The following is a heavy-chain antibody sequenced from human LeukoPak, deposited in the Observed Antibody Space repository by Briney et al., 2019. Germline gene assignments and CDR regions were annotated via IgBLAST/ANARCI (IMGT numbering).Heavy chain of an antibody. Sequence: SETLSLTCTVSGGSISSYYWSWIRQPPGKGLEWIGYIYYSGSTNYNPSLKSRVTISVDTSKNQFSLKLSSMTAADTALYYCARHSSIGYYWYFDLWGRGTLVTVSS. V-gene: IGHV4-59*08. D-gene: IGHD3-22*01. CDR3: ARHSSIGYYWYFDL. J-gene: IGHJ2*01. CDR2: IYYSGST. CDR1: GGSISSYY.